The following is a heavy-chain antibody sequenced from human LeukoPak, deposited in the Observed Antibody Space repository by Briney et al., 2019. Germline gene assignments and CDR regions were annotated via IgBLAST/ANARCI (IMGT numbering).Heavy chain of an antibody. CDR1: GFTFSSYA. CDR2: IGGTGVRT. V-gene: IGHV3-23*01. CDR3: AELGITMIGGV. D-gene: IGHD3-10*02. Sequence: GGSLRLSCASSGFTFSSYAMSWVRQAPGKGLEWVSTIGGTGVRTYYADSVKGRFTISRDNSKNTLYLQMNSLRAEDTAVYYCAELGITMIGGVWGKGTTVTISS. J-gene: IGHJ6*04.